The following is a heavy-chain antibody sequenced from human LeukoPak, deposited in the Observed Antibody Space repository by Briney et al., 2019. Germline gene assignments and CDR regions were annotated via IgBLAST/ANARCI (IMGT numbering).Heavy chain of an antibody. Sequence: PGGSLRLSCAASGFTFSSYAMHWVRQAPGKGLEWVALISYDGSNKYYADSVKGRFTISRDNSKNTLYLQMNSLRAEDTAVYYCARDRAPPYFDYWGQGTLVTVSS. CDR3: ARDRAPPYFDY. CDR2: ISYDGSNK. V-gene: IGHV3-30-3*01. CDR1: GFTFSSYA. J-gene: IGHJ4*02.